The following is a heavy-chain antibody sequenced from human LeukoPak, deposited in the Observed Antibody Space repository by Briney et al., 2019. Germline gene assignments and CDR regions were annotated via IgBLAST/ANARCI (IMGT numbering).Heavy chain of an antibody. CDR3: ARDRAVRYFDL. V-gene: IGHV3-33*01. Sequence: GGSLRLSCAASGFTFSSYGIHWVRQAPGKGLEWVAVIWYDGSNKYYADSVKGRFTISRDNSENTLNLQMNSLSVEDTAVYYRARDRAVRYFDLWGRGTLVTVSS. CDR1: GFTFSSYG. CDR2: IWYDGSNK. J-gene: IGHJ2*01.